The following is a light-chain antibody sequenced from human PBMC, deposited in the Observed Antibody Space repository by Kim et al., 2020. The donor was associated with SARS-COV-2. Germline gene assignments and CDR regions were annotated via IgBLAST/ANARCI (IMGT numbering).Light chain of an antibody. Sequence: GQRVTISCSGSRSNHGSNAVNWYNHLPATAPKVLMYTDNERPSGVPDRFSGSKSGTSASLVISALQSEDEADYYCAAWDDSLSGRVFGGGTKLTVL. V-gene: IGLV1-44*01. CDR2: TDN. CDR3: AAWDDSLSGRV. CDR1: RSNHGSNA. J-gene: IGLJ3*02.